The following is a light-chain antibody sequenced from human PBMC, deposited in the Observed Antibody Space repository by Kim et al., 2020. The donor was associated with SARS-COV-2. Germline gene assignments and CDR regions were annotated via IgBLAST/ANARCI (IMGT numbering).Light chain of an antibody. CDR2: QDS. Sequence: SYELTQPPSVSVSPGQTANISCSGDKLGDKYTCWYQQRPGQSPVLVIYQDSKRPSGIPARFSGSNSGNTATLAISGTQAMDEADYYCQAWDGFIVVFGGGTKVTVL. V-gene: IGLV3-1*01. CDR3: QAWDGFIVV. CDR1: KLGDKY. J-gene: IGLJ2*01.